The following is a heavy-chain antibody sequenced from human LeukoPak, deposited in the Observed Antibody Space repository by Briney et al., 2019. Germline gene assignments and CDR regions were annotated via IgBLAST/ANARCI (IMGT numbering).Heavy chain of an antibody. Sequence: SETLSLTCTVSDGSINDYFWSWIRQPPGKGLEYLGHVYFSGSAYYNPSLKSRVTISIDTSKNQFSLRLTSVTAADTARHYCARGGRHCSGGSCYLLDYWGQGTLVTVSS. D-gene: IGHD2-15*01. CDR1: DGSINDYF. CDR2: VYFSGSA. CDR3: ARGGRHCSGGSCYLLDY. V-gene: IGHV4-59*01. J-gene: IGHJ4*02.